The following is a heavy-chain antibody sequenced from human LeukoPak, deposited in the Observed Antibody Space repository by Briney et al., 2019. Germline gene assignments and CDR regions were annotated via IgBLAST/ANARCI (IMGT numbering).Heavy chain of an antibody. D-gene: IGHD4-23*01. CDR1: GGSISSGSYY. V-gene: IGHV4-61*02. CDR3: ASRNSKAQDPLDY. Sequence: SETLSLTCTVSGGSISSGSYYWSWIRQPAGKGLEWIGRIYTSGSTNYNPSLKSRVTISVDTSKNQFSLKLSSVTTADTAVYYCASRNSKAQDPLDYWGQGTLVTVSS. CDR2: IYTSGST. J-gene: IGHJ4*02.